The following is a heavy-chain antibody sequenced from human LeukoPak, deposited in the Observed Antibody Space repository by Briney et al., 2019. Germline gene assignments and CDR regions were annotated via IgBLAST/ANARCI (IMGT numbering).Heavy chain of an antibody. Sequence: RPGGSLRLSCAASGFTFSSYSMNWVRQAPGKGLEWVSYISSSSSTIYYADSVKGRFTISRDNAKNSLYLQMNSLRAEDTAVYYCARAQHYGSGRTNYFDYWGQGTLVTVSS. V-gene: IGHV3-48*04. CDR1: GFTFSSYS. J-gene: IGHJ4*02. CDR3: ARAQHYGSGRTNYFDY. CDR2: ISSSSSTI. D-gene: IGHD3-10*01.